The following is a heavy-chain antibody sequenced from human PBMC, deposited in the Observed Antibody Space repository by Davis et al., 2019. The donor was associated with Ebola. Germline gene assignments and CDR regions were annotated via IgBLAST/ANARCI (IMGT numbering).Heavy chain of an antibody. Sequence: GGSLRLSCAASGFTFSGYAIHWVRQAPGKGLEWVSYISSSSSTIYYADSVKGRFTISRDNAKNSLYLQMNSLRDEDTAVYYCARNNDYYYKYGMDVWGKGATVTVSS. CDR1: GFTFSGYA. CDR3: ARNNDYYYKYGMDV. V-gene: IGHV3-48*02. CDR2: ISSSSSTI. D-gene: IGHD1/OR15-1a*01. J-gene: IGHJ6*04.